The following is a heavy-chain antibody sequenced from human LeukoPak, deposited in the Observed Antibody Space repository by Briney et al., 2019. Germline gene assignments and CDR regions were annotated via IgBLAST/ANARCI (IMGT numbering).Heavy chain of an antibody. CDR2: ISGSGSTT. CDR3: AKGRHYYGSGSYLDS. CDR1: GFTFSSYA. J-gene: IGHJ4*02. V-gene: IGHV3-23*01. D-gene: IGHD3-10*01. Sequence: PGGSLRLSCAASGFTFSSYAMSWVRQAPGKGLEWVSAISGSGSTTYYADSVKGRFTISRDKSKNTLYLQMSSLRAEDTAIYYCAKGRHYYGSGSYLDSWGQGTLVTVSS.